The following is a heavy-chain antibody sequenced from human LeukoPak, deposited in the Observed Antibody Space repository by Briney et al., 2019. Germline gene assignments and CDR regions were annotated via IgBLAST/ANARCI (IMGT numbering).Heavy chain of an antibody. Sequence: SETLSLTCAVYGGSFSGYYWSWIRQPPGKGLEWIGEINHSGSTNYNPSLKSRVTISVDTSKNQFSLKLSSVTAADTAVYYCAREAKYISSWDPSWFDPWGQGTLVTVSS. CDR1: GGSFSGYY. D-gene: IGHD6-13*01. J-gene: IGHJ5*02. CDR3: AREAKYISSWDPSWFDP. CDR2: INHSGST. V-gene: IGHV4-34*01.